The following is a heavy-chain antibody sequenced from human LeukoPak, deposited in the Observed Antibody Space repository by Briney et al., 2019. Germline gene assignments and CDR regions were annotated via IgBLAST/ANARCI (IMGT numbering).Heavy chain of an antibody. J-gene: IGHJ5*02. CDR1: GFTFSSYG. D-gene: IGHD6-19*01. CDR3: AKESFPAVAATGWFDP. V-gene: IGHV3-30*18. Sequence: GGSLRLSCAASGFTFSSYGMHWVRQAPGKGLEWVAVISYDGSNKYYADSVKGRFTISRDNSKNTLYLQMNSLRAEDTAVYYCAKESFPAVAATGWFDPWGQGTLVTVSS. CDR2: ISYDGSNK.